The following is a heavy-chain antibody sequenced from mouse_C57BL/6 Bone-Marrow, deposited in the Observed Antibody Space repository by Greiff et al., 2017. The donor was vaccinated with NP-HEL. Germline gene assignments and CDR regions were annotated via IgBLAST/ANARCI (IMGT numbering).Heavy chain of an antibody. CDR3: ARSYYSDWSFDV. CDR2: ISHCGGST. Sequence: EVKLMESGGGLVPPGGSLKLSCAASGFTFSDYYMYWVRQTPEKTRSWVADISHCGGSTYYPDTVKGRFTISRDNAKNTLYLQMSRLKSEDTAMYYCARSYYSDWSFDVWGTGTTVTVSS. J-gene: IGHJ1*03. V-gene: IGHV5-12*01. CDR1: GFTFSDYY. D-gene: IGHD2-12*01.